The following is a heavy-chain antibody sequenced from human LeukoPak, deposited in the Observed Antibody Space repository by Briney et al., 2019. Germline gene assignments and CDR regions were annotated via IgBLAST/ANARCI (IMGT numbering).Heavy chain of an antibody. CDR2: ISGSGGST. J-gene: IGHJ4*02. CDR1: GFTFSSYA. CDR3: AKDSGSSVYSDPFDY. D-gene: IGHD3-10*01. V-gene: IGHV3-23*01. Sequence: GGSLRLSCAASGFTFSSYAMSWVRQAPGKGLEWVSAISGSGGSTYYADSVKGRFTISRDNSKNTLYLQMNSLRAEDTALYYCAKDSGSSVYSDPFDYWGQGTLVTVSS.